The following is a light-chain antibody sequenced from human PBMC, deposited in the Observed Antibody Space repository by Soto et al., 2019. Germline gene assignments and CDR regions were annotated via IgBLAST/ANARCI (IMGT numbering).Light chain of an antibody. CDR1: SSDVSGYKY. CDR3: SSHAVSNGYV. J-gene: IGLJ1*01. CDR2: DVN. Sequence: QSVLTRPPSASGSPGQSVTISCTESSSDVSGYKYVSWYQQHPGKAPKLMIYDVNKRPSGVPDRFSGSKSGTTASLTVSGLQAEDEADYYCSSHAVSNGYVFGTGTKLTVL. V-gene: IGLV2-8*01.